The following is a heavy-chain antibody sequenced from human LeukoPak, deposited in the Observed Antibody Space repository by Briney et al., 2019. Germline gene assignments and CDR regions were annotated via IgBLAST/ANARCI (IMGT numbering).Heavy chain of an antibody. V-gene: IGHV1-2*06. CDR1: GYTFTGYY. D-gene: IGHD2-2*01. CDR3: ARSIVVVPRGGNDAFDI. J-gene: IGHJ3*02. CDR2: INPNSGGT. Sequence: ASVTVSCKASGYTFTGYYIHWVRQAPGQGLEWMGRINPNSGGTNYAQKFQGRVTMTRDTSISTAYMELSRLRSDDTAVYYCARSIVVVPRGGNDAFDIWGQGTVVTVSS.